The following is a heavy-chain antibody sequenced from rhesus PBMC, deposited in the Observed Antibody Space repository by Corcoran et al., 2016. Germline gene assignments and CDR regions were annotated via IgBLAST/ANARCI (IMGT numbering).Heavy chain of an antibody. CDR1: GGSISSSNW. CDR2: ISGSSAST. Sequence: QVQLQESGPGLVKPSETLSLTCAVSGGSISSSNWWSWIRQPPGKGLEWIGYISGSSASTYYNPPRKSRVTMSIDTSKNQFSLKLSSVTAADTAVYYWARDGGGSWNVDFEFWGQGALVTVSS. D-gene: IGHD6-25*01. J-gene: IGHJ1*01. CDR3: ARDGGGSWNVDFEF. V-gene: IGHV4-65*01.